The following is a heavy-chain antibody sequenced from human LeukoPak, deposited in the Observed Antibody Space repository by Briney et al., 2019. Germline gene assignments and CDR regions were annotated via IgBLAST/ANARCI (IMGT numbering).Heavy chain of an antibody. Sequence: GGSLRLSCAASGFTFSSYSMNWVRQAPGKGLEWVSSISSSSSYIYYADSVKGRFTISRDNAKSSLYLQMNSLRAEDTAVYYCARDPSGSYSYWGQGTLVTVSS. J-gene: IGHJ4*02. CDR2: ISSSSSYI. CDR1: GFTFSSYS. D-gene: IGHD1-26*01. CDR3: ARDPSGSYSY. V-gene: IGHV3-21*01.